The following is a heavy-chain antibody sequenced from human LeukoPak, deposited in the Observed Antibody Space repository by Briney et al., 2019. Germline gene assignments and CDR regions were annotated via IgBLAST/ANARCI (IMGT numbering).Heavy chain of an antibody. CDR3: ARARPSMWIDY. J-gene: IGHJ4*02. CDR1: GFTFSDYE. V-gene: IGHV3-48*03. CDR2: ISSSGYTI. Sequence: PGGSLRLSCAVSGFTFSDYEMNWVRQAPGKGLEWVSYISSSGYTIYYADSVKGRFTISRDSSKNTLYLQMNSLRPEDTAVYYCARARPSMWIDYWGQGTLVTVSS. D-gene: IGHD5-12*01.